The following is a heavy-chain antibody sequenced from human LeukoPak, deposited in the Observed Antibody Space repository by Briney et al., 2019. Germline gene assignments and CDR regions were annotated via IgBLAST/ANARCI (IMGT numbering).Heavy chain of an antibody. J-gene: IGHJ3*02. CDR3: ARSLEYSSNDAFDI. Sequence: SETLSLTCTVSGGSISSYYWSWIRQPPGKGLEWIGYIYHSGSTYYNPSLKSRVTISVDRSKNQFSLKLSSVTAADTAVYYCARSLEYSSNDAFDIWGQGTMVTVSS. CDR1: GGSISSYY. V-gene: IGHV4-59*12. CDR2: IYHSGST. D-gene: IGHD6-6*01.